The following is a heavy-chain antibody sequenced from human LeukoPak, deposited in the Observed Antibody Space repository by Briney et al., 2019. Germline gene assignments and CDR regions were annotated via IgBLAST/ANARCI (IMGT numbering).Heavy chain of an antibody. CDR1: GGSFSGYY. D-gene: IGHD5-18*01. Sequence: SETLSPTCAVYGGSFSGYYWSWIRQPPGKGLEWIGEINHSGSTNYNPSLKSRVTISVDTSKNQFSLKLSSVTAADTAVYYCARGKGIQLWFVSYYFDYWGQGTLVTVSS. V-gene: IGHV4-34*01. CDR2: INHSGST. CDR3: ARGKGIQLWFVSYYFDY. J-gene: IGHJ4*02.